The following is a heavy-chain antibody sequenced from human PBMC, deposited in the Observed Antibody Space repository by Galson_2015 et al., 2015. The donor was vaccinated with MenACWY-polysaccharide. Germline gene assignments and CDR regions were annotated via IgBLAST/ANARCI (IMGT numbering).Heavy chain of an antibody. CDR3: ARVGLQYYSDY. D-gene: IGHD1-26*01. CDR1: GGFTSNDY. Sequence: LSLTCTVSGGFTSNDYWSWIRQPPGKGLECIGYIYYSGIANYSPSLKSRVTISIDTSKNQFSLKLTPVTAADTAVYYCARVGLQYYSDYWGLGTLVTVSS. J-gene: IGHJ4*02. V-gene: IGHV4-59*01. CDR2: IYYSGIA.